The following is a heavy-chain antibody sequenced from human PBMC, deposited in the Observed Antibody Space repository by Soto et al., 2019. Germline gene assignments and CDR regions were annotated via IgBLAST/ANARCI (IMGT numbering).Heavy chain of an antibody. CDR1: GFTFSSYW. J-gene: IGHJ4*02. Sequence: VQLVESGGGLAQPGGSLTLSCAASGFTFSSYWMHWVRQGPGKGLVCVSRINSDGSATTYADSVKGRFTISRDNAKNTLYLQMNSLRAEDTAVYYCVRDDYSSGWYSFDYWGQGTLVTVSS. CDR3: VRDDYSSGWYSFDY. D-gene: IGHD6-19*01. CDR2: INSDGSAT. V-gene: IGHV3-74*01.